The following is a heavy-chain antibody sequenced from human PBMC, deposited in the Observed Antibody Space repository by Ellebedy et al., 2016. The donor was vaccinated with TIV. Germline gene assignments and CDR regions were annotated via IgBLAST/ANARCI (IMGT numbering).Heavy chain of an antibody. J-gene: IGHJ4*02. Sequence: GGSLRLSXAASGFTFSSYSMNWVRQAPGKGLEWVSAISGSGGSTYYADSVKGRFTISRDNSKNTLYLQMNSLRAEDTAVYYCAKVARYSSGPIDYWGQGTLVTVSS. CDR2: ISGSGGST. CDR1: GFTFSSYS. D-gene: IGHD6-19*01. V-gene: IGHV3-23*01. CDR3: AKVARYSSGPIDY.